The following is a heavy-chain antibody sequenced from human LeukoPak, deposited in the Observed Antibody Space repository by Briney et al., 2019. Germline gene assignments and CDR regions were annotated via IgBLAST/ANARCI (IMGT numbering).Heavy chain of an antibody. CDR1: GFTFSNYA. Sequence: GGSLRLSCSASGFTFSNYAIHWVRQAPGKGLEWVTVISSDGTNIYYADSVRGRFTISRDNSRDTLYLQMNSLRAEDTAVYYCGRDRTGSYYRDPDCWGQGTLVTVSS. CDR3: GRDRTGSYYRDPDC. D-gene: IGHD3-10*01. V-gene: IGHV3-30*04. J-gene: IGHJ4*02. CDR2: ISSDGTNI.